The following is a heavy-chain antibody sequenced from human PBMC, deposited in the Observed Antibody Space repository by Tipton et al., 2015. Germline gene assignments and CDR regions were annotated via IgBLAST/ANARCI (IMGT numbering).Heavy chain of an antibody. Sequence: TLSLTCTVSGGSTTSHYWSWIRQPPGKGLEWIGYNSYSGGANYDSSLRSRVTISVDTSNNHFSLKLSSVTAADTAVYYCARGVKRDSYGKGGWFDPWGRGTLVTVSS. CDR1: GGSTTSHY. CDR2: NSYSGGA. J-gene: IGHJ5*02. D-gene: IGHD5-18*01. CDR3: ARGVKRDSYGKGGWFDP. V-gene: IGHV4-59*11.